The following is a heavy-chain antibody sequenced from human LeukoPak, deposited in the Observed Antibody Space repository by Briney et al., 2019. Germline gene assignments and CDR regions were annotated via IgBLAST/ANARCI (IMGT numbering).Heavy chain of an antibody. CDR2: INPNSGGT. J-gene: IGHJ6*03. CDR1: GYTFTGYY. V-gene: IGHV1-2*06. D-gene: IGHD2-21*02. CDR3: ARVVTAVYYHYMDV. Sequence: ASVKVSCKASGYTFTGYYMHWVRQAPGQGLEWMGRINPNSGGTNYAQKFQGRVTMTRDTSISTAYMELSRLRSDDTAVYYCARVVTAVYYHYMDVWGKGTTVTVSS.